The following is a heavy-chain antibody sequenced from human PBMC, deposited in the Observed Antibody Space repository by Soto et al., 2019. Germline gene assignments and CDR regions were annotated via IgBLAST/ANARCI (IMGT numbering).Heavy chain of an antibody. CDR1: GFTFSSYA. V-gene: IGHV3-23*01. CDR3: AKRSQRYSGSYASSAFDI. D-gene: IGHD1-26*01. J-gene: IGHJ3*02. Sequence: EVQLLESGGGLVQPGGSLRLSCAASGFTFSSYAMSWVRQAPGKGLEWVSAISGSGGSTYYPDSVKGRFTISRDNSKNTLYLQMNSLRAEDTAVYYCAKRSQRYSGSYASSAFDIWGQGTMVTVSS. CDR2: ISGSGGST.